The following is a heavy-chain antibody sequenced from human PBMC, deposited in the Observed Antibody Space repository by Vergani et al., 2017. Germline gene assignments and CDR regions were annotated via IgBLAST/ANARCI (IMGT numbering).Heavy chain of an antibody. CDR1: GFTFSSYS. J-gene: IGHJ4*02. V-gene: IGHV3-21*01. Sequence: EVQLVESGGGLVKPGGSLRLSCAASGFTFSSYSMNWVRQAPGKGLEWVSSISSSSSYIYYADSVKGRFTISRDNAKNSLYLQMNSLRAEDTAVYYCARALDYYDSSGYYIYWGQGTLVTVSS. CDR3: ARALDYYDSSGYYIY. CDR2: ISSSSSYI. D-gene: IGHD3-22*01.